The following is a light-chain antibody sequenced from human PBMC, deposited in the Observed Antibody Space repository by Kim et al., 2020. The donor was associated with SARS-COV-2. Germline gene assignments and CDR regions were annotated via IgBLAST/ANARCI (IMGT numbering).Light chain of an antibody. Sequence: VVLTQSPGTLSLSPGDRATLSCGASQSVRSNFLAWYQKKPGQAPRLLIYASSTRATGTQDRFSGSGSATDFTLTISRLEPEDLAVYYCQHYGNVPVNFGQGTKLEI. CDR3: QHYGNVPVN. V-gene: IGKV3-20*01. CDR2: ASS. J-gene: IGKJ2*01. CDR1: QSVRSNF.